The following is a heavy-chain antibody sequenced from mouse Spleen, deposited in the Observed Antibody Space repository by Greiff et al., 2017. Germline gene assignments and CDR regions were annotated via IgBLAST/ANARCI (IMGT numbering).Heavy chain of an antibody. V-gene: IGHV1S29*02. CDR1: GYTFTDYN. J-gene: IGHJ1*01. Sequence: EVQLVESGPELVKPGASVKISCKASGYTFTDYNMHWVKQSHGKSLEWIGYIYPYNGGTGYNQKFKSKATLTVDNSSSTAYMELRSLTSEDSAVYYCAIPYDYDWYFDVWGAGTTVTVSS. CDR2: IYPYNGGT. CDR3: AIPYDYDWYFDV. D-gene: IGHD2-4*01.